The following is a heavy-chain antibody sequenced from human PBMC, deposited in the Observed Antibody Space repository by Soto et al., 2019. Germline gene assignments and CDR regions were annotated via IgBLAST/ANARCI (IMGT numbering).Heavy chain of an antibody. J-gene: IGHJ3*02. CDR3: TRVGFGAFDI. Sequence: GGSLRLSCTASGFTFVEYAMSWVRQAPGKGLEWVGFIRSKAYGGTTEYAASVKGRFTISRDDSKSIAYLQMNSLKTEDTAVYYCTRVGFGAFDIWGQGTMVTVSS. CDR1: GFTFVEYA. V-gene: IGHV3-49*04. CDR2: IRSKAYGGTT. D-gene: IGHD3-16*01.